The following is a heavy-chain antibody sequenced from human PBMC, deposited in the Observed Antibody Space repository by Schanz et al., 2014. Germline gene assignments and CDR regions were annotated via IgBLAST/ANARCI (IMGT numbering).Heavy chain of an antibody. J-gene: IGHJ6*02. CDR1: GGSISSGGYY. Sequence: QVQLQESGPGLVKPSQTLSLTCTVSGGSISSGGYYWTWIRQHPGKGLEWIGYIYYSGNTYYTPSLKSRVIMSVDTSKKQFSLKLSSVTAADTAVYFCTRGNALDVWGQGTTVTVSS. D-gene: IGHD1-1*01. V-gene: IGHV4-31*03. CDR2: IYYSGNT. CDR3: TRGNALDV.